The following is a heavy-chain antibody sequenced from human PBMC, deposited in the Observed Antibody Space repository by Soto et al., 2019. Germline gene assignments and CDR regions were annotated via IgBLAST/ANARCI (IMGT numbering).Heavy chain of an antibody. Sequence: QVQLQESGPGLVKPSQTLSLTCTVSGGSGTSGDYYWSWIRQHPGKGLEWIGYIYYSESTYYNQSLRSRVTLSVDTPKTAFSLQLSSVTAADTAVYYCARGRQGVGSGEFDYCGRGTLVTVSS. CDR2: IYYSEST. D-gene: IGHD3-10*01. J-gene: IGHJ4*02. CDR1: GGSGTSGDYY. V-gene: IGHV4-31*03. CDR3: ARGRQGVGSGEFDY.